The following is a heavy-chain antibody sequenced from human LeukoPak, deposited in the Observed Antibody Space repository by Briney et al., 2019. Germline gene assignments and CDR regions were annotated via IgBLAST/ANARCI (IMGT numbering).Heavy chain of an antibody. CDR1: GFTFSSYA. V-gene: IGHV3-23*01. CDR3: AKAGVGATVFDY. Sequence: PGGSLRLSCAASGFTFSSYAMSWVRQAPGKGLERVSAISSSGGSTNYADSVKGRFTISRDNLKNTLYLKMNSLRAEDTAVYYCAKAGVGATVFDYWGQGTLVTVSS. CDR2: ISSSGGST. D-gene: IGHD1-26*01. J-gene: IGHJ4*02.